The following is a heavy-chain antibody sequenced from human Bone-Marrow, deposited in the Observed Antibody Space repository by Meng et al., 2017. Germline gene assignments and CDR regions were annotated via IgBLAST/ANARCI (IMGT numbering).Heavy chain of an antibody. CDR2: MNPNSGNT. J-gene: IGHJ6*02. CDR1: GYTFTSYD. Sequence: ASVKVSCKASGYTFTSYDINWVRQATGQGLEWMGWMNPNSGNTGYAQKFQGRVTMTTDTSTSTAYMELRSLRSDDTAVYYCARGAVAGEGYYYGMDVWGQGTTVTVSS. V-gene: IGHV1-8*01. CDR3: ARGAVAGEGYYYGMDV. D-gene: IGHD6-19*01.